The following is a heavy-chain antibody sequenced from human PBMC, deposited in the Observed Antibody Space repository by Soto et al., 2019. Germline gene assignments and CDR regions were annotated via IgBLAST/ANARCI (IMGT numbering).Heavy chain of an antibody. CDR3: VRDPDSSGYYVFDY. Sequence: PGGSLRLSCTVSGFTFRSYAMHWVRQAPGKGLECVAVKSYVGSNEYYSDSVKGRFTVSRDESKNTLFLQMNSLRPEDTAVYYCVRDPDSSGYYVFDYWGQGTLLTVSS. CDR2: KSYVGSNE. CDR1: GFTFRSYA. V-gene: IGHV3-30-3*01. D-gene: IGHD3-22*01. J-gene: IGHJ4*02.